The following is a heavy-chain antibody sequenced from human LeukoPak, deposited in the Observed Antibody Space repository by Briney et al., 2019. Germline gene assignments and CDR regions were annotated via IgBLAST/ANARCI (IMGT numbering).Heavy chain of an antibody. CDR3: ARDFVDTAMDYFDY. CDR2: INPSVGST. D-gene: IGHD5-18*01. Sequence: GASVKVSCKASGYTFTSYYMHWVRQAPGQGLEWMGIINPSVGSTSYAQKFQGRVTMTRDTSTSTVYMGVSSLRSEDTAVYYCARDFVDTAMDYFDYWGQGTLVTVSS. CDR1: GYTFTSYY. J-gene: IGHJ4*02. V-gene: IGHV1-46*01.